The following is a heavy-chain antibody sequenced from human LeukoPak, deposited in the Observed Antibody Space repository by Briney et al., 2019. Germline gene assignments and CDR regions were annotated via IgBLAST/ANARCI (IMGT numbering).Heavy chain of an antibody. Sequence: SQTLSFTCAISGDSVSSSSATWNWIRQSPSRGLEWLGRTYYTSKWYSDYAVSVKSRITINPDTSKNQFSLQLNSVTPEDTAVYYCARVSSPWSPRDAFDIWGQGTMVTVSS. J-gene: IGHJ3*02. D-gene: IGHD1-26*01. CDR2: TYYTSKWYS. V-gene: IGHV6-1*01. CDR3: ARVSSPWSPRDAFDI. CDR1: GDSVSSSSAT.